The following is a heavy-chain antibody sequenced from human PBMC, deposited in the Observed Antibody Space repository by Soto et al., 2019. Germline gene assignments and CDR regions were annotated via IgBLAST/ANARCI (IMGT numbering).Heavy chain of an antibody. V-gene: IGHV1-3*01. J-gene: IGHJ6*02. CDR1: GYTFTSYA. CDR3: ARVLGSWSPGNYYCMDV. D-gene: IGHD6-13*01. CDR2: INAGNGNT. Sequence: ASVKVSCKASGYTFTSYAMHWVRQAPGQRLEWMGWINAGNGNTKYSQKFQGRVTITRDTSASTAYMELSSLRSEDTAVYYCARVLGSWSPGNYYCMDVWGQGTTVTVSS.